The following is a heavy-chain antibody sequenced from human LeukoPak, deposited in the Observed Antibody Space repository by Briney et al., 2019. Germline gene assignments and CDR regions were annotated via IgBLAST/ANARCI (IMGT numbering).Heavy chain of an antibody. D-gene: IGHD6-19*01. V-gene: IGHV3-23*01. CDR1: GFTFSSYA. Sequence: PGGSLRLSCAASGFTFSSYAMTWVRQAPGKGLEWVSVISGSGTSTYYADSVKGRFTISRDNSKNTLYLQMNSLRVEDTAVYYCARPSSGPDYWGQGTLVTVSS. CDR2: ISGSGTST. J-gene: IGHJ4*02. CDR3: ARPSSGPDY.